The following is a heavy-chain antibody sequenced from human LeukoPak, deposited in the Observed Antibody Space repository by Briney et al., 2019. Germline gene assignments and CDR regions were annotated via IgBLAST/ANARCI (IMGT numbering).Heavy chain of an antibody. J-gene: IGHJ4*02. CDR2: IWYDGSNK. Sequence: TGGSLRLSCAASGFTFSNFGMHWVRQAPAKGLEWVALIWYDGSNKYYADSVKGRFTISRDNSKNTLYLQMNSLRAEDTAVYYCARVSERSSEVSGYYSSSTWYSDYWGQGTLVTVSS. CDR1: GFTFSNFG. V-gene: IGHV3-33*01. D-gene: IGHD6-13*01. CDR3: ARVSERSSEVSGYYSSSTWYSDY.